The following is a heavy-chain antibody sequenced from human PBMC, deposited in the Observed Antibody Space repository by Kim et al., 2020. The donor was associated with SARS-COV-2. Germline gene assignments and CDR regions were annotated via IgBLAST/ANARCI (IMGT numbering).Heavy chain of an antibody. J-gene: IGHJ4*02. CDR3: AKRYCTTASYHFYYLDY. D-gene: IGHD2-2*01. CDR1: GFTFSSIW. V-gene: IGHV3-74*01. CDR2: INGDGSST. Sequence: GGSLRLSCAASGFTFSSIWMHWVRQVPGKGLVWVSGINGDGSSTNDADSEKGRFTISRDNAKNTLYLQMNRLRADDTAVYYCAKRYCTTASYHFYYLDYWGQGSLVTVSS.